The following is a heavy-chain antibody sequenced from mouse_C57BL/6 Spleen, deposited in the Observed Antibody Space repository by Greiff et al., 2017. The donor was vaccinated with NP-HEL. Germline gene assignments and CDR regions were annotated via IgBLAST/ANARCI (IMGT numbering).Heavy chain of an antibody. CDR3: ARERLRREFAY. D-gene: IGHD2-4*01. CDR2: IDPSDSYT. J-gene: IGHJ3*01. Sequence: QVQLKQPGAELVMPGASVKLSCKASGYTFTSYWMHWVKQRPGQGLEWIGEIDPSDSYTNYNQKFKGKSTLTVDKSSSTAYMQLSSLTSEDSAVYYCARERLRREFAYWGQGTLVTVSA. V-gene: IGHV1-69*01. CDR1: GYTFTSYW.